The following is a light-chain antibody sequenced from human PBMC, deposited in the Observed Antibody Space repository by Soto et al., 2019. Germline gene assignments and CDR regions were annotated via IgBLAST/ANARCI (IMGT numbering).Light chain of an antibody. Sequence: EIVLTQSPATLSLSPGERATLSCGASQRVSSNYLAWFQQRPGLAPRLLIYDASTRATGIPDRFSGSGSETDFTHTIRRLGPEDFAVYYCQQYSSSPPVTFGGGTKVEIK. CDR3: QQYSSSPPVT. V-gene: IGKV3D-20*01. J-gene: IGKJ4*01. CDR2: DAS. CDR1: QRVSSNY.